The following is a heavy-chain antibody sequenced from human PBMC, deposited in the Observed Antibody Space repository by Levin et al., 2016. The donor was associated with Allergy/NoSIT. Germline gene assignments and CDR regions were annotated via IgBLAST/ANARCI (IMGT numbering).Heavy chain of an antibody. CDR3: ARDPPSRGGVRYYYGMDV. V-gene: IGHV3-21*01. Sequence: GGSLRLSCAASGFTFSSYSMNWVRQAPGKGLEWVSSISSSSSYIYYADSVKGRFTISRDNAKNSLYLQMNSLRAEDTAVYYCARDPPSRGGVRYYYGMDVWGQGTTVTVSS. CDR1: GFTFSSYS. J-gene: IGHJ6*02. CDR2: ISSSSSYI. D-gene: IGHD6-19*01.